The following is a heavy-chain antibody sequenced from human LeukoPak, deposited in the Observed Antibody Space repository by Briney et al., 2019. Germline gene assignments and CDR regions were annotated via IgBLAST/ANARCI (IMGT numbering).Heavy chain of an antibody. J-gene: IGHJ4*02. CDR3: TRVVNGGHFDY. CDR1: GASINNYY. D-gene: IGHD2-8*01. V-gene: IGHV4-59*01. Sequence: SETLSLTCSVSGASINNYYWTWIRQPPGKGLEWIGYVYHTGASGYHPSLKSRIAMSLDTSKNQVSLNLRSVTAADTAVYFCTRVVNGGHFDYWGQGTLVTVSS. CDR2: VYHTGAS.